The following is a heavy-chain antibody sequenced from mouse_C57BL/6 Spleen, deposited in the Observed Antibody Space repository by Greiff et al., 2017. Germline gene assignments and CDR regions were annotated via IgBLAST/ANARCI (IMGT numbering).Heavy chain of an antibody. D-gene: IGHD4-1*01. Sequence: EVQLQQSGPELVKPGASVKISCKASGYTFTDYYMNWVKQSHGKSLEWIGDINPNNGGTSYTQKFKGQATLTVDKSSSTAYMELRSLTSEDSTVYYCARAGSEAMDYWGQGTSVTVSS. V-gene: IGHV1-26*01. J-gene: IGHJ4*01. CDR1: GYTFTDYY. CDR2: INPNNGGT. CDR3: ARAGSEAMDY.